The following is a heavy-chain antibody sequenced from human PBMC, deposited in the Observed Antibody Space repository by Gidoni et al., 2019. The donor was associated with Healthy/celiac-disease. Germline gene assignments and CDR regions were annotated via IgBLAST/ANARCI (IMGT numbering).Heavy chain of an antibody. CDR3: TTDRVVGATKAYYYYGMDV. Sequence: DVQLVESGGGLVKPGGSLRLSCAASAFTFSNAWMSWVRQAPGKGLEWVGRIKSKTDGGTTDYAAPVKGRFTISRDDSKNTLYLQMNSLKTEDTAVYYCTTDRVVGATKAYYYYGMDVWGQGTTVTVSS. CDR2: IKSKTDGGTT. J-gene: IGHJ6*02. D-gene: IGHD1-26*01. CDR1: AFTFSNAW. V-gene: IGHV3-15*01.